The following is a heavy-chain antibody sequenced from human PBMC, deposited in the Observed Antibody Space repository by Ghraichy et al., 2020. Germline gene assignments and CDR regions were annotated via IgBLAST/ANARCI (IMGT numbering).Heavy chain of an antibody. V-gene: IGHV3-21*06. CDR2: ISGNSDYI. J-gene: IGHJ6*02. CDR3: ARWAAVGQKVYAVDV. CDR1: GFNFITDS. Sequence: GGSLRLSCAASGFNFITDSMNWVRQAPGKGLEWLSSISGNSDYISYADSMKGRFTISRDNAKNSVYLHMYSLRVEDSAVYYCARWAAVGQKVYAVDVWGQGTTVTVSS. D-gene: IGHD6-13*01.